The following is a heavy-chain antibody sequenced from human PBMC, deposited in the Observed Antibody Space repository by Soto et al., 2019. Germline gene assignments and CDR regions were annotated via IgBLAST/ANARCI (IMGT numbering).Heavy chain of an antibody. V-gene: IGHV1-69*13. Sequence: GASVKVSCKASVGTFSSYAISWVRQAPGQGLEWMGGIIPIFGTANYAQKFQGRVTITADESTSTAYMELSSLRSEDTAVYYCARGIAAAGYYYYYGMDVWGQGTTVTVSS. CDR3: ARGIAAAGYYYYYGMDV. CDR1: VGTFSSYA. CDR2: IIPIFGTA. J-gene: IGHJ6*02. D-gene: IGHD6-13*01.